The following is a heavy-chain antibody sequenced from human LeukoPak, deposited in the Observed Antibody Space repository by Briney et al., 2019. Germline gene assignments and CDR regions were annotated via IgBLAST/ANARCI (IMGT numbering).Heavy chain of an antibody. Sequence: TGGSLRLSCAASGFSFSSHWVDWVRQAPGKGLVWVSRISDDGSYTSNVDSVKGRFTISRDNVNNMLYLHMNSLRAEDTAVYYCASFGISWRSSYWGQGTLVTVSS. CDR1: GFSFSSHW. CDR3: ASFGISWRSSY. J-gene: IGHJ4*02. CDR2: ISDDGSYT. D-gene: IGHD2-21*01. V-gene: IGHV3-74*01.